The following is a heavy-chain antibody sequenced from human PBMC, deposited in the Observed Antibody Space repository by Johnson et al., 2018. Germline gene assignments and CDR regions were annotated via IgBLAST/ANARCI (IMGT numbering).Heavy chain of an antibody. Sequence: QVQLVESGAEVKKPGSSVKVSCKTSGTTFSTNIIHWVRQAPGQGLEWVGRINPIVQVPKYAQKFQGRLTITADKATGTAYMELTSLRFEDTAVYYCVRGDGWGSNYWFFELWGRGTLVPVSS. V-gene: IGHV1-69*02. CDR3: VRGDGWGSNYWFFEL. D-gene: IGHD5-24*01. CDR2: INPIVQVP. J-gene: IGHJ2*01. CDR1: GTTFSTNI.